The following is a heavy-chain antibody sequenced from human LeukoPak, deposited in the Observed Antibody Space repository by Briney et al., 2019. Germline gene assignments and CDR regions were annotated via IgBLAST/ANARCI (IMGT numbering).Heavy chain of an antibody. CDR2: MNPNSGNT. Sequence: GASVKVSCKASGYTFTSYDINWVRQATGQGLEWMGWMNPNSGNTGYAQKFQGRVTITADKSTSTAYMELSSLRSEDTAVYYCAREAAAGYFDYWGQGTLVTVSS. J-gene: IGHJ4*02. CDR1: GYTFTSYD. V-gene: IGHV1-8*01. D-gene: IGHD6-13*01. CDR3: AREAAAGYFDY.